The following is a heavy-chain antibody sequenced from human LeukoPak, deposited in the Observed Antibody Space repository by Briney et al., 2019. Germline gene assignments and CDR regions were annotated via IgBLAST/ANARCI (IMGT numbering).Heavy chain of an antibody. D-gene: IGHD4-17*01. CDR2: INWNGGTI. J-gene: IGHJ6*04. CDR3: AREGYGDRCVDV. Sequence: GGSLRPSCAASGFTLEDYGMNRVRRAPGKGLEWVSGINWNGGTIGYADSVKGRFTISRDSAKRSLYLQMDSLRAEDTALYYCAREGYGDRCVDVWGKGTTVIVSS. CDR1: GFTLEDYG. V-gene: IGHV3-20*04.